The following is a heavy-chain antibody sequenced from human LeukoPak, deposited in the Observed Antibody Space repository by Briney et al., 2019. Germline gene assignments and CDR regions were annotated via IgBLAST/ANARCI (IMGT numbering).Heavy chain of an antibody. V-gene: IGHV3-53*01. Sequence: GGSLRLSCAASGFTVSSNYMSWVRQAPGKGLEWVSVIYSGGSTYYADSVKGRLTISRDNSKNTLYLQMNSLRAEDTAVYYCARAAAGTTYHYWGQGTLVTVSS. CDR1: GFTVSSNY. D-gene: IGHD4-17*01. CDR3: ARAAAGTTYHY. J-gene: IGHJ4*02. CDR2: IYSGGST.